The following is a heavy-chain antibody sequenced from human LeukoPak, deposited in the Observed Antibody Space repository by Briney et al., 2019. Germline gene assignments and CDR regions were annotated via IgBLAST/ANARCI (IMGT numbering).Heavy chain of an antibody. V-gene: IGHV3-11*01. Sequence: LRLSCAASGFNLNDYYMSWIRQAPGKGLEWISYITSSGSQYYSDSVKGRFTISRDAASKSLYLQMKSLRAEDSAVYFCTRDQDAGYALGYWGQGTLVIVSS. D-gene: IGHD3-22*01. CDR3: TRDQDAGYALGY. CDR1: GFNLNDYY. CDR2: ITSSGSQ. J-gene: IGHJ4*02.